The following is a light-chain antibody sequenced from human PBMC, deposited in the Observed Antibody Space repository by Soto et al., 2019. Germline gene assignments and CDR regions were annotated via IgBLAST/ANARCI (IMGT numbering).Light chain of an antibody. CDR1: QSISSY. CDR2: AAS. Sequence: DIQMTQSPSSLSASVGDRVTITCRASQSISSYLNWYQQKPGKAPKLLIYAASSLQSGVPSRFSGSGSGTEFTLTISSLQPEDFATYYCQQSYSTPPFTFVQGTRLEIK. V-gene: IGKV1-39*01. J-gene: IGKJ5*01. CDR3: QQSYSTPPFT.